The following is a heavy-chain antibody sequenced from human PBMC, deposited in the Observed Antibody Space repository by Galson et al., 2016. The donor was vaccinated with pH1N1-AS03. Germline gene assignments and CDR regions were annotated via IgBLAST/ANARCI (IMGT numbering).Heavy chain of an antibody. J-gene: IGHJ4*02. CDR1: RGSVNTDDYF. CDR3: VMDTTTWMRFDY. V-gene: IGHV4-39*07. D-gene: IGHD1-1*01. Sequence: SEILSLTCTVSRGSVNTDDYFWTWIRQPPGKGLEWIGSISFRGSSYYNPSLKSRVRISIDESNNQFSLDLNSVTAADTALYYCVMDTTTWMRFDYWGQGVLVIVSS. CDR2: ISFRGSS.